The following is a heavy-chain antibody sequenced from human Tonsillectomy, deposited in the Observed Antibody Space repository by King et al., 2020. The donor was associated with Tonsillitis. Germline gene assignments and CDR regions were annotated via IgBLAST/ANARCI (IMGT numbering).Heavy chain of an antibody. CDR1: GFTFGDYG. CDR3: ARGGSGSYRDQIDD. V-gene: IGHV3-20*04. CDR2: INWNGGST. D-gene: IGHD1-26*01. J-gene: IGHJ4*02. Sequence: EVQLVESGGGVVRPGGSLRLSCAASGFTFGDYGMSWVRQAPGKGLEWVSGINWNGGSTGYADSVKGRFTISRDNAKNSLYLQMNSLRAEDTALYYWARGGSGSYRDQIDDWGQGTLVTVSS.